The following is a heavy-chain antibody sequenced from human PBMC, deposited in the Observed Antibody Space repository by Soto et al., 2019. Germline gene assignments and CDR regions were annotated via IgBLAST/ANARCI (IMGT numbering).Heavy chain of an antibody. D-gene: IGHD6-19*01. CDR3: ARYRRGTGWYYLDY. CDR1: GASTSGNY. V-gene: IGHV4-59*07. Sequence: SDTLSLTCTVSGASTSGNYWSWIRQPPGKGLEWIGYIYDSGSTNYSPSLQSRVTMSVDRSKNQFSLALTSVTAADTALYFCARYRRGTGWYYLDYWAQG. J-gene: IGHJ4*02. CDR2: IYDSGST.